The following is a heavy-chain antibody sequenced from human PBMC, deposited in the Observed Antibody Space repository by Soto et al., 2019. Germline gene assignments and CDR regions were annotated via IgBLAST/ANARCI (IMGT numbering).Heavy chain of an antibody. V-gene: IGHV3-23*01. CDR1: GFTFSSFA. D-gene: IGHD2-21*02. J-gene: IGHJ4*02. CDR3: AKLRDVNVGVTAMDY. Sequence: PGGSLRLSCAASGFTFSSFAMIWVRQAPMKGLEWVSGISGSGGSTFYADSVKGRFTISRDYSKNTLYLQMNSLRAEDSAFYYCAKLRDVNVGVTAMDYWGQGTLVTVSS. CDR2: ISGSGGST.